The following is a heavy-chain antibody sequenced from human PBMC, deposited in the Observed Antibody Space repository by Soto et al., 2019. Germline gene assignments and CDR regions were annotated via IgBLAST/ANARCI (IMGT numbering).Heavy chain of an antibody. CDR2: ISYDGSNK. CDR1: GFTFSSYG. CDR3: AKDRSYHLAVDAHYYYYGMDV. V-gene: IGHV3-30*18. Sequence: GGSLRLSCAASGFTFSSYGMHWVRQAPGKGLEWVAVISYDGSNKYYADSVKGRFTISRDNSKNTLYLQMNSLRAEDTAVYYSAKDRSYHLAVDAHYYYYGMDVWGQGTTVTVSS. J-gene: IGHJ6*02. D-gene: IGHD6-19*01.